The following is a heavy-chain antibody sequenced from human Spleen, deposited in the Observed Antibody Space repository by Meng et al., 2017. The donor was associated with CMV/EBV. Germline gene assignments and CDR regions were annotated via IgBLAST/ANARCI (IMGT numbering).Heavy chain of an antibody. CDR3: AREGVLLGRAYYYSGMDV. V-gene: IGHV1-18*01. D-gene: IGHD2-15*01. CDR1: GYTFISYG. J-gene: IGHJ6*02. CDR2: ISIYNTNT. Sequence: ASVKVSCKASGYTFISYGISWVRQAPGQGLEWMGWISIYNTNTYYAQNLQDRVTMTIDRSSTTAYLELRSLTSDDTAVYYCAREGVLLGRAYYYSGMDVWGQGTTVTVSS.